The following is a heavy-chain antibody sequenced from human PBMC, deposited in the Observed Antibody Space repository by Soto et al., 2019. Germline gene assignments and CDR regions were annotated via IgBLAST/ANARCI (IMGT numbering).Heavy chain of an antibody. Sequence: GGSLRLSCAASGFTFSSYGMHWVRQAPGKGLEWVADFWADGRSNYYADPVKGRFTISRDNSKNTVFLQMNSLRAEDTAVYYCARDLSFGSLDFDYWGRGTLVTVSS. D-gene: IGHD3-16*01. V-gene: IGHV3-33*01. CDR2: FWADGRSN. CDR3: ARDLSFGSLDFDY. CDR1: GFTFSSYG. J-gene: IGHJ4*02.